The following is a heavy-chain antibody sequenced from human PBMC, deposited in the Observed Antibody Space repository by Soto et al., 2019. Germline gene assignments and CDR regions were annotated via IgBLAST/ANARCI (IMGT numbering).Heavy chain of an antibody. CDR2: INHSGST. V-gene: IGHV4-34*01. J-gene: IGHJ4*02. CDR3: ARGISMIVEAQRDAPDKYYFDS. Sequence: TSETLSLTCAVYGGSFSGHFWSWIRQPPGKWLEWIGEINHSGSTNFNPSLKSRVTISVDTSKNQFSLKVNSLTAADTAVYYCARGISMIVEAQRDAPDKYYFDSWGQGXVVTVYS. CDR1: GGSFSGHF. D-gene: IGHD3-22*01.